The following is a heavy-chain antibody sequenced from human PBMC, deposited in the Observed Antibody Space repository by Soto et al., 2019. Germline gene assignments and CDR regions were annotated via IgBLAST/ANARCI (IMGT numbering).Heavy chain of an antibody. J-gene: IGHJ6*02. CDR3: ATATISPPSNSYHHYGMDV. V-gene: IGHV1-69*12. CDR1: GGTFNSFT. CDR2: IMPVFDTT. D-gene: IGHD3-16*01. Sequence: QVRLVQSGAEVKKPGSSVTVSCQASGGTFNSFTFTWVRQAPGQGLEWLGVIMPVFDTTNHAQRFEGGVTITAVESTNTVFMELSRLRGDDTAVYYCATATISPPSNSYHHYGMDVWGQGTTVTVSS.